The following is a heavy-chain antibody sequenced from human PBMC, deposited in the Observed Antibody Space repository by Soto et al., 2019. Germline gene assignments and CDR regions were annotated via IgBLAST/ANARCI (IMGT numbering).Heavy chain of an antibody. CDR3: ASATRAHARLYYSAGMDV. Sequence: LSLTCTVSGGSISSGGYYWSWIRQHPGKGLEWIGYIYYSGSTYYNPSLKSRVTTSVDTSKNQFSLKLSSVTAADTAVYNCASATRAHARLYYSAGMDVWGQGTTVTVSS. CDR1: GGSISSGGYY. J-gene: IGHJ6*02. CDR2: IYYSGST. V-gene: IGHV4-31*03.